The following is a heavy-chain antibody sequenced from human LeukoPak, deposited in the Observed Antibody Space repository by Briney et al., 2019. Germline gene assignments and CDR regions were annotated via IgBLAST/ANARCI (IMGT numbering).Heavy chain of an antibody. Sequence: SQTLSLTCAVSGGSISSGGYSWSWIRQPPGKGLEWIGYIYHSGSTYYNPSLKSRVTISVDRSKNQFSLKLSSVTAADTAVYYCARDNYSYGLDYRGQGTLVTVSS. D-gene: IGHD5-18*01. CDR2: IYHSGST. CDR1: GGSISSGGYS. V-gene: IGHV4-30-2*01. CDR3: ARDNYSYGLDY. J-gene: IGHJ4*02.